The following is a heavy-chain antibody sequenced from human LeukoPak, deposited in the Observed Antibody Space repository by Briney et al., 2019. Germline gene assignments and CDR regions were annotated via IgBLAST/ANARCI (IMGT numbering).Heavy chain of an antibody. V-gene: IGHV1-69*01. D-gene: IGHD2-15*01. CDR3: ANKVVVAATKGYYGMDV. J-gene: IGHJ6*02. Sequence: ASVKVSCKASGGTFSSYAISWVRQAPGQGLEWMGGIIPIFGTANYAQKFQGRVTITADESTSTAYMELSSLRSEDTAVYYCANKVVVAATKGYYGMDVWGQGTTVTVSS. CDR1: GGTFSSYA. CDR2: IIPIFGTA.